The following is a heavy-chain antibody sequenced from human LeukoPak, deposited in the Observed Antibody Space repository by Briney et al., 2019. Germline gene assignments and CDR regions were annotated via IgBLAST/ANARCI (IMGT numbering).Heavy chain of an antibody. CDR1: GFTFSTYG. D-gene: IGHD2-15*01. V-gene: IGHV3-30*02. Sequence: PGGSLRLSCAASGFTFSTYGIHWVRQAPGKGLEWVAFIRYDGSEKYYADSMKGRFTISRDNSKNTLYLQMNSLRTEDTAVYYCAKDAWRCSDSSCPQYYYYMDFWSKVTTVTVSS. CDR3: AKDAWRCSDSSCPQYYYYMDF. CDR2: IRYDGSEK. J-gene: IGHJ6*03.